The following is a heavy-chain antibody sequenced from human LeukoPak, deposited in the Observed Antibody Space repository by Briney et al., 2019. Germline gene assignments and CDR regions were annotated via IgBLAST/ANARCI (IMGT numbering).Heavy chain of an antibody. V-gene: IGHV1-69*05. D-gene: IGHD3-10*01. Sequence: SVKVSCKASGGTFSSYAISWVRQAPGQGLEWMGGIIPIFGTANYAQKFQGRVTITTDESTSTAYMELSSLRSEDTAVYYCARGDYYGSGTSYYYYYYMDVWGKGTTVTVSS. CDR3: ARGDYYGSGTSYYYYYYMDV. J-gene: IGHJ6*03. CDR2: IIPIFGTA. CDR1: GGTFSSYA.